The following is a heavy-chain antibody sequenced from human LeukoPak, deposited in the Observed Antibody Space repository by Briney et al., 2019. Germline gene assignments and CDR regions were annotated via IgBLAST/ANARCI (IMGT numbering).Heavy chain of an antibody. D-gene: IGHD2-15*01. CDR2: IYYSGST. Sequence: PSETLSLTCTVSGGSISSYYWSWIRQPPGKGLEWIGYIYYSGSTNYNPSLKSRVTISVGTSKNQFSLKLSSVTAADTAVYYCARLGAAVLDPWGQGTLVTVSS. CDR3: ARLGAAVLDP. CDR1: GGSISSYY. V-gene: IGHV4-59*01. J-gene: IGHJ5*02.